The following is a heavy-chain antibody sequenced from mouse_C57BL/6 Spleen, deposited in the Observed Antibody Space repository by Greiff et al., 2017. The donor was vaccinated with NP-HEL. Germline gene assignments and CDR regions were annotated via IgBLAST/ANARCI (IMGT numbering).Heavy chain of an antibody. CDR2: ISDGGSYT. CDR3: ARDSTGSEYFDY. Sequence: VKLVESGGGLVKPGGSLKLSCAASGFTFSSYAMSRVRQTPEKRLVWVATISDGGSYTYYPDNVKGMFTVTRDNAKNNLYLQMRHLKSEDTAMYCCARDSTGSEYFDYWGQGTTLTVSS. CDR1: GFTFSSYA. D-gene: IGHD4-1*01. J-gene: IGHJ2*01. V-gene: IGHV5-4*01.